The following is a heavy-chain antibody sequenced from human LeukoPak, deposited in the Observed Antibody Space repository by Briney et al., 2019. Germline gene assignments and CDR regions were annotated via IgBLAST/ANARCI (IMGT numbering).Heavy chain of an antibody. Sequence: GESPKISCKGSGYRFNAYWIAWVRQMPGKGLEWMGVIYPDDSDTRYSPSFQGQVTISADKSVRTAYLQWSSLKASDTAMYYCARPNITSYYDSRGYDAFDVWGQGTMVTVSS. CDR2: IYPDDSDT. J-gene: IGHJ3*01. CDR1: GYRFNAYW. D-gene: IGHD3-22*01. V-gene: IGHV5-51*01. CDR3: ARPNITSYYDSRGYDAFDV.